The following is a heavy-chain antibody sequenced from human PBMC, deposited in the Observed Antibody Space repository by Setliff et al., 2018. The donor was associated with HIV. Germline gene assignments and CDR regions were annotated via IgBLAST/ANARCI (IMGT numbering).Heavy chain of an antibody. CDR3: ARSRTSSGYYGVTGYGMDV. V-gene: IGHV4-59*01. D-gene: IGHD3-22*01. Sequence: SETLSLTCTVSGGSISSDYWSWIRQPPGKGLEWIEYIYYSGSTNYNPSLKSRVTISVATSKNQFSLKLNSVTTADTAVYYCARSRTSSGYYGVTGYGMDVWGQGTTVTVSS. J-gene: IGHJ6*02. CDR1: GGSISSDY. CDR2: IYYSGST.